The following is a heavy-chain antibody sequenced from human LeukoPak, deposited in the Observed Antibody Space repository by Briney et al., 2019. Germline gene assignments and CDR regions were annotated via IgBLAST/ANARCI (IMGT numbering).Heavy chain of an antibody. CDR2: IKEDGGET. J-gene: IGHJ4*02. CDR1: GFVFSNYW. Sequence: PGGSLRLSCAASGFVFSNYWMGWVRQAPGKGLEWVANIKEDGGETYYVDSVKGRFTISRDNAKNSLDLQMNSLRDEDTAVYYCARRKEVQTTFDYWGQGPRSPSPQ. V-gene: IGHV3-7*01. CDR3: ARRKEVQTTFDY. D-gene: IGHD4/OR15-4a*01.